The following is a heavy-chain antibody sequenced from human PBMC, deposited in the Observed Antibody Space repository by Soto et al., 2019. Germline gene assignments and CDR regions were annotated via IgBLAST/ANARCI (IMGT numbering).Heavy chain of an antibody. D-gene: IGHD5-18*01. Sequence: SGGSLRLSCAASGFSFSYYGMHWVRQAPGKGLQWVAVVSSDTRNKYYADSVKGRFTISRDNSKNIVYLIMNSLRVEDTAVYYCAKGVQGSYSSYHFDYWGQGTLVTVSS. V-gene: IGHV3-30*18. CDR2: VSSDTRNK. CDR3: AKGVQGSYSSYHFDY. CDR1: GFSFSYYG. J-gene: IGHJ4*02.